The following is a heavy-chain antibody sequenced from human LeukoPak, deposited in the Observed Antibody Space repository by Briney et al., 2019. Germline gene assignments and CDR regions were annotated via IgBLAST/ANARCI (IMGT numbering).Heavy chain of an antibody. CDR1: GDSISSSNW. CDR3: TRSSGWWSLDY. V-gene: IGHV4-4*02. D-gene: IGHD6-19*01. Sequence: SETLSLTCTVSGDSISSSNWWNWVRLPPGKGLDWIGEVSHTGSTKYSPSLKDRVTISKDNSKNQFSLKLNSVTAADTATYYCTRSSGWWSLDYWGQGALVTVSS. J-gene: IGHJ4*02. CDR2: VSHTGST.